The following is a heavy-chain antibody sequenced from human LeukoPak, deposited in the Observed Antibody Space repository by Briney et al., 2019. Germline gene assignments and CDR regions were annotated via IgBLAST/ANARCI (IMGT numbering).Heavy chain of an antibody. J-gene: IGHJ6*03. CDR2: ISAYNGNT. CDR3: ARAHSRYDFWSGYYFYYYYYMDV. Sequence: ASVKVSCKASGYTFTSYGISWVRQAPGQGLEWMGWISAYNGNTNYAQKLQGRVTMTTDTSTSTAYMELSSLRSEDTAVYYCARAHSRYDFWSGYYFYYYYYMDVWGKGTTVTVSS. V-gene: IGHV1-18*01. D-gene: IGHD3-3*01. CDR1: GYTFTSYG.